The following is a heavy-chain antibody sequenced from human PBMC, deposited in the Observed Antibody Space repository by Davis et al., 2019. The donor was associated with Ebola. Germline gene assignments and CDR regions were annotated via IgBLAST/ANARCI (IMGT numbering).Heavy chain of an antibody. D-gene: IGHD3-22*01. CDR3: ARSITMIVVAYFDI. CDR1: GYTFTSYG. CDR2: ISAYNGNT. J-gene: IGHJ3*02. Sequence: AASVKVSCKASGYTFTSYGISWVRQAPGQGLEWMGWISAYNGNTNYAQKLQGRVTMTTGTSTSTAYMELRSLRSDDTAVYYCARSITMIVVAYFDIWGQGTMVTVSS. V-gene: IGHV1-18*04.